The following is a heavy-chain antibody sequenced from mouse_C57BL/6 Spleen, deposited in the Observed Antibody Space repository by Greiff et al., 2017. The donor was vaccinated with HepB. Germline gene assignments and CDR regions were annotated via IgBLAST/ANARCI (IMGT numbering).Heavy chain of an antibody. Sequence: EVQLVESGPGLVKPSQSLSLTCSVTGYSITSGYYWNWIRQFPGNKLEWMGYISYDGSNNYNPSLKNRISITRDTSKNQFFLKLNSVTTEDTATYYCARAKSLITSFDYWGQGTTLTVSS. CDR2: ISYDGSN. D-gene: IGHD1-1*01. J-gene: IGHJ2*01. CDR3: ARAKSLITSFDY. V-gene: IGHV3-6*01. CDR1: GYSITSGYY.